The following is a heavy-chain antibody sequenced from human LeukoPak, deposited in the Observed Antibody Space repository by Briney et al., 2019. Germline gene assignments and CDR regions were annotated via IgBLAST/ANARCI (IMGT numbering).Heavy chain of an antibody. D-gene: IGHD4-17*01. Sequence: SQTLSLTCTVSGGSISSGDYYWSWIHQPPGKGLEWIGYIYYSGSTYYNPSLKSRVTISVDTSKNQFSLKLSSVTAADTAVYYCAREGTTVTTREWFDPWGQGTLVTVSS. J-gene: IGHJ5*02. CDR1: GGSISSGDYY. CDR3: AREGTTVTTREWFDP. CDR2: IYYSGST. V-gene: IGHV4-30-4*08.